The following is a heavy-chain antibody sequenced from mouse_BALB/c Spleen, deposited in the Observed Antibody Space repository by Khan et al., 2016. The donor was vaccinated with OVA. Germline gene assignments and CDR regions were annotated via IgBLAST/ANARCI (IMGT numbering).Heavy chain of an antibody. CDR2: ISSDGDYT. V-gene: IGHV5-9-3*01. Sequence: DVLLVESGGGLVKPGGSLKLSCAASGFTFSTYAMSWVRQTPGKRLEWVATISSDGDYTYYPDNVTGRFTISRDNATNTLYMQLSSLRSEDTAMYYCARSAYGNFAYWGQGTLVTVSA. CDR3: ARSAYGNFAY. J-gene: IGHJ3*01. CDR1: GFTFSTYA. D-gene: IGHD2-1*01.